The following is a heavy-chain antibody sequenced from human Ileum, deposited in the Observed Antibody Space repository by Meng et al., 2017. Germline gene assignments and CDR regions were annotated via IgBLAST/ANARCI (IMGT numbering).Heavy chain of an antibody. V-gene: IGHV4-34*01. CDR3: ARGAWLVRGVIISSFDY. J-gene: IGHJ4*02. Sequence: HAQVQARGPGHLNPSAPLSLTRPAYGVSFSGYNWSRIRQPPAKRLERIDETQHSGSTNYNPPLNSRDTTSVDTSKNQFSLKLTSVTAADTAVYYCARGAWLVRGVIISSFDYWCQGALVTVSS. CDR2: TQHSGST. D-gene: IGHD3-10*01. CDR1: GVSFSGYN.